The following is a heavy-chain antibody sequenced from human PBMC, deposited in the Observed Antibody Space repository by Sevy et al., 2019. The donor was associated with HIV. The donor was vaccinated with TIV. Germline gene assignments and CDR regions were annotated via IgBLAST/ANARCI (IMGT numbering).Heavy chain of an antibody. D-gene: IGHD3-22*01. CDR1: GASISSHY. Sequence: SETLSLTCTVSGASISSHYWSWIRQPPGKGLEWIGYIYYSGSTNYNPSLKSRVTMSVDTSTNKFSRKLRSVTAADTAMYYCARALRPYSFDTSTYFDYWGQGTLVTVSS. J-gene: IGHJ4*02. V-gene: IGHV4-59*11. CDR3: ARALRPYSFDTSTYFDY. CDR2: IYYSGST.